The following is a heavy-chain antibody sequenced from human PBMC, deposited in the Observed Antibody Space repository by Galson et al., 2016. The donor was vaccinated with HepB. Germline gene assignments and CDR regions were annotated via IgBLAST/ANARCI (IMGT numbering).Heavy chain of an antibody. CDR2: ITPYNGQR. CDR1: GYTFSNDG. CDR3: ARNSPKGSWEAAARFDP. D-gene: IGHD6-13*01. J-gene: IGHJ5*02. V-gene: IGHV1-18*04. Sequence: SVKVSCKASGYTFSNDGIVWVRQAPGQGLEWMGWITPYNGQRNYGPKFKGRVTLTTDTSTNTAYMELRSLRSDDTAVYFCARNSPKGSWEAAARFDPWGQGTLVTVSS.